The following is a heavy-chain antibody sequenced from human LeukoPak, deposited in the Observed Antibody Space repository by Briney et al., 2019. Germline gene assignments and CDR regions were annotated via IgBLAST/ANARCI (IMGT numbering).Heavy chain of an antibody. D-gene: IGHD3-10*01. CDR1: GGSISNSNYY. CDR3: ARLTGLLWFGELRPRFDY. CDR2: INHSGST. J-gene: IGHJ4*02. V-gene: IGHV4-39*07. Sequence: SETLSLTCTVSGGSISNSNYYWSWIRQPPGKGLEWIGEINHSGSTNYNPSLKSRVTISVDTSKNQFSLKLSSVTAADTAVYYCARLTGLLWFGELRPRFDYWGQGTLVTVSS.